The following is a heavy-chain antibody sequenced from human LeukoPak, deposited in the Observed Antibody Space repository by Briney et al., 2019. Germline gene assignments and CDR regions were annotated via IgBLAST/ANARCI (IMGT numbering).Heavy chain of an antibody. CDR3: ARGSWQTNWFDP. J-gene: IGHJ5*02. D-gene: IGHD6-13*01. V-gene: IGHV1-2*02. CDR2: INPNSGGT. Sequence: GASVKVSCKASGYTFTGYYMHWVRQAPGQGLEWMGWINPNSGGTNYAQKLQGRVTMTTDTSTSTAYMELRSLRSDDTAVYYCARGSWQTNWFDPWGQGTLVTVSS. CDR1: GYTFTGYY.